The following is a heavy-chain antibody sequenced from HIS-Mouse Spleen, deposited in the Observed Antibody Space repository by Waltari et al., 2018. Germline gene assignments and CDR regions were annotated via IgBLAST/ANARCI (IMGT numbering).Heavy chain of an antibody. Sequence: QLQLQESGPGLVKPSETLSLTCTVSGGSISSSSYYWGWLRQPPGKGLEWIGSIYYSGSTYYNPSLKSRVTISVDTSKNQFSLKLSSVTAADTAVYYCARPNWANYYYYGMDVWGQGTTVTVSS. V-gene: IGHV4-39*01. D-gene: IGHD1-1*01. J-gene: IGHJ6*02. CDR2: IYYSGST. CDR1: GGSISSSSYY. CDR3: ARPNWANYYYYGMDV.